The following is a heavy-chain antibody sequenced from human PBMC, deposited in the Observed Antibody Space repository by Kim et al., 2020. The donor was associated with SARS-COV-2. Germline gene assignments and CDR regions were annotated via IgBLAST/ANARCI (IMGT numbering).Heavy chain of an antibody. CDR1: GFTFSSYA. D-gene: IGHD6-19*01. J-gene: IGHJ6*02. V-gene: IGHV3-23*01. CDR3: ATDRGFYPGYSSGWSYDYYGMDV. CDR2: ISGSGGST. Sequence: GGSLRLSCAASGFTFSSYAMSWVRQAPGKGLEWVSAISGSGGSTYYADSVKGRFTISRDNSKNTLYLQMNSLRAEDTAVYYCATDRGFYPGYSSGWSYDYYGMDVWGQGTTVTVSS.